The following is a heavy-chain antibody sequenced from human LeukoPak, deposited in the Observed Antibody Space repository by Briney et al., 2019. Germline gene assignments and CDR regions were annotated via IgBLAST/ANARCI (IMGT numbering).Heavy chain of an antibody. CDR2: INPNSGDT. V-gene: IGHV1-2*02. J-gene: IGHJ5*02. CDR3: ATRYSTSSGWFDP. D-gene: IGHD6-13*01. CDR1: GYTFTGYY. Sequence: ASVKVSCKASGYTFTGYYMHWVRRAPGQGLEWMGWINPNSGDTNYAQKFQGRVTMTRDTSITTAYMELSRLRSDDTAVYYCATRYSTSSGWFDPWGQGTLVTVS.